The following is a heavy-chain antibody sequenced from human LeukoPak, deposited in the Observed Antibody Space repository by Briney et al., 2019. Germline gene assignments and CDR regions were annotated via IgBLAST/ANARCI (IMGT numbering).Heavy chain of an antibody. CDR3: AKAPRIAVASVLDY. D-gene: IGHD6-13*01. CDR1: GFTFSNYG. CDR2: IRYDGFYK. J-gene: IGHJ4*02. V-gene: IGHV3-30*02. Sequence: GGSLRLSCTASGFTFSNYGMHWVRQAPGKGLEWVAFIRYDGFYKYYADSVKGRFTISGDNSRNTLYLEMNSLTAEDTAVYYCAKAPRIAVASVLDYWGQGTLVSVSS.